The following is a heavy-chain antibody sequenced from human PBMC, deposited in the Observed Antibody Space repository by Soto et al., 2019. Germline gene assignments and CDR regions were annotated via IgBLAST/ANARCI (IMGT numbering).Heavy chain of an antibody. J-gene: IGHJ4*02. CDR2: ISYDGSNK. Sequence: GGSLRLSCAASGFTFSSYAMHWVRQAPGKGLEWVAVISYDGSNKYYADSVKGRFTISRDNSKNTLYLQMNSLRAEDTAVYYCARVRSRGWGIVGATAPLYWGQGTLGTVSS. V-gene: IGHV3-30-3*01. CDR1: GFTFSSYA. D-gene: IGHD1-26*01. CDR3: ARVRSRGWGIVGATAPLY.